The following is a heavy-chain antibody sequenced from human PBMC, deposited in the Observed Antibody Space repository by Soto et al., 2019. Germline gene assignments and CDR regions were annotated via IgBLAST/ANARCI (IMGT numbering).Heavy chain of an antibody. CDR2: ISSSSSYI. V-gene: IGHV3-21*01. Sequence: VQLVESGGGLVKPGGSLRLSCAASGFTFSSYSMNWVRQAPGKGLEWVSSISSSSSYIYYADSVKGRFTISRDNAKNSLYLQMNSLRAEDTAVYYCARDLNPYGPDAFDIWGQGTMVTVSS. CDR3: ARDLNPYGPDAFDI. D-gene: IGHD3-10*01. J-gene: IGHJ3*02. CDR1: GFTFSSYS.